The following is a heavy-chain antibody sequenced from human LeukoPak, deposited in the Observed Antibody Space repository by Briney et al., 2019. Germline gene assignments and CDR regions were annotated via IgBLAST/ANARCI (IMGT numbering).Heavy chain of an antibody. J-gene: IGHJ4*02. V-gene: IGHV3-49*04. Sequence: GGSLRLSRTSSGFTFGDYAMSWVRQAPGKGLEWVGFIRSKAYGGTTECAASVKGRFTISRDDSKSIAYLQMNSLKTEDTALYYCTRLRGYSYGYTDYWGQGTLVTVSS. CDR3: TRLRGYSYGYTDY. CDR1: GFTFGDYA. D-gene: IGHD5-18*01. CDR2: IRSKAYGGTT.